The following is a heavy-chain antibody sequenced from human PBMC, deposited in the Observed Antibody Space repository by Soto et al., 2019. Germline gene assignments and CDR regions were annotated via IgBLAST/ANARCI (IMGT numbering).Heavy chain of an antibody. CDR2: IIPIFGTA. J-gene: IGHJ4*02. CDR3: ARVGLGAAQGEGYCRGGSCYSGAFDY. D-gene: IGHD2-15*01. Sequence: QVQLVQSGAEVKKPGSSVKVSCKASGGTFSSYAISWVRQAAGQGLELMGGIIPIFGTANYAQKFQGRVTISADESTSTGYMELRSLRSEDTAVYYCARVGLGAAQGEGYCRGGSCYSGAFDYWGQGTLVTVSS. V-gene: IGHV1-69*01. CDR1: GGTFSSYA.